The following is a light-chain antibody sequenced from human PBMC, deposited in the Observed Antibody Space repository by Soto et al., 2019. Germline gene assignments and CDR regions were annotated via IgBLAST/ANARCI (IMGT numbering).Light chain of an antibody. Sequence: QSVLTRPASVSGSGGQSITISCTGSSSDVGSYNHVSWCQQRPGKAPRFMIYEGNKRPSGVSNRFSGSKSGNTAYLTISGLQGDDEADYYCCSYAGGSSYVFGAGTKVTVL. CDR2: EGN. V-gene: IGLV2-23*01. CDR3: CSYAGGSSYV. CDR1: SSDVGSYNH. J-gene: IGLJ1*01.